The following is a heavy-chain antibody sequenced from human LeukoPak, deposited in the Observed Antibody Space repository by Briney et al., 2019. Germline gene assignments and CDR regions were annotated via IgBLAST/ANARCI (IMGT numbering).Heavy chain of an antibody. Sequence: SETLPLTCTVSGGSISSYYWSWIRQPPVKGLVWIGYIYSSGSTNYNPSLKSRVTMSVDLSENQFSLELNSVTAADTALYYCARHFTYYYDSSGYPRDIFDIWGQGTMVTVSS. J-gene: IGHJ3*02. V-gene: IGHV4-59*08. D-gene: IGHD3-22*01. CDR1: GGSISSYY. CDR3: ARHFTYYYDSSGYPRDIFDI. CDR2: IYSSGST.